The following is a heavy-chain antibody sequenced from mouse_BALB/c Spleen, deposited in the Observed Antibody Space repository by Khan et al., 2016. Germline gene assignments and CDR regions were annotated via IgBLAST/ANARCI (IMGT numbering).Heavy chain of an antibody. J-gene: IGHJ4*01. D-gene: IGHD4-1*02. CDR3: ARKPQLGNAMDY. CDR1: GDSITSGY. V-gene: IGHV3-8*02. CDR2: ISPSGIT. Sequence: EVQLQESGTRLVKPSQTLSLTCSVTGDSITSGYWNWIRKFPGSDLEYIGYISPSGITYYNPSLKSRISITRDTSKNQYYLQLNTVTAEDTATYYCARKPQLGNAMDYWGQGTSVTVSA.